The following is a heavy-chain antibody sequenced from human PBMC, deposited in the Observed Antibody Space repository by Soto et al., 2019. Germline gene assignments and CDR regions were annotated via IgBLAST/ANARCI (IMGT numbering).Heavy chain of an antibody. J-gene: IGHJ4*02. CDR1: GYTFTSYY. D-gene: IGHD2-15*01. CDR3: ARGGGCSGGSCYRIDY. V-gene: IGHV1-46*01. Sequence: ASVKVSCKASGYTFTSYYMHWVRQAPGQGLEWMGIINPSGGSTSYAQKFQGRVTMTRDTSTSTVYMELSSLISEDTAVYYCARGGGCSGGSCYRIDYWGQGTLVTVSS. CDR2: INPSGGST.